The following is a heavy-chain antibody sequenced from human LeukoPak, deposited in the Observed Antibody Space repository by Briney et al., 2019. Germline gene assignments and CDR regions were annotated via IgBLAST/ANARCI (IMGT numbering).Heavy chain of an antibody. CDR1: GFTVSSNC. Sequence: GGSLRLSCAASGFTVSSNCMTWVRQAPGMGLEWVSVLCSGGSTYYADSVKGRFTISADNSKNTLYLQMNSLRAEDTAVYYCARKVGYGYALDYWGQGTLVTVSS. D-gene: IGHD5-18*01. V-gene: IGHV3-53*01. CDR3: ARKVGYGYALDY. CDR2: LCSGGST. J-gene: IGHJ4*02.